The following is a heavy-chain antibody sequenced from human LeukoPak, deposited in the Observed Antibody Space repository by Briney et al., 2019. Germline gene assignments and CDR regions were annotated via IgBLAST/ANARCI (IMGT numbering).Heavy chain of an antibody. Sequence: ASVKVSCKASGGTFSSYAISWVRQAPGQGLEWMGWINPNSGGTNYAQKFQGRVTMTRDTSISTAYMELSRQRSDDTAVYYCARGGYGSGSYYFGYWGQGTLVTVSS. CDR2: INPNSGGT. V-gene: IGHV1-2*02. J-gene: IGHJ4*02. CDR1: GGTFSSYA. D-gene: IGHD3-10*01. CDR3: ARGGYGSGSYYFGY.